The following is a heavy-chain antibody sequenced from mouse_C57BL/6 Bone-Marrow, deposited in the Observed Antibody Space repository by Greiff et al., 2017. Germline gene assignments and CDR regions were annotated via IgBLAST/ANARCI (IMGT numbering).Heavy chain of an antibody. Sequence: VQLVESGAELVRPGASVKLSCKASGYTFTDYYINWVKQRPGQGLEWIARINPGNGNTYYNEKFKGKATLTAEKSSSTAYMQLSSLTSEDSAVYVWAIYCDVWGFDVWGTGTTVTVSS. V-gene: IGHV1-76*01. D-gene: IGHD2-13*01. J-gene: IGHJ1*03. CDR3: AIYCDVWGFDV. CDR2: INPGNGNT. CDR1: GYTFTDYY.